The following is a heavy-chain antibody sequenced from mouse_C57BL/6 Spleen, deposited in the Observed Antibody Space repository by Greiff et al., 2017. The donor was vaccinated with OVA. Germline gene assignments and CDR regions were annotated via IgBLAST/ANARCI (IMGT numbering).Heavy chain of an antibody. D-gene: IGHD1-3*01. J-gene: IGHJ2*01. Sequence: QVHVKQPGAELVRPGSSVKLSCKASGYTFTSYWMHWVKQRPIQGLEWIGNIDPSDSETHYNQKFKDKATLTVDKSSSTAYMQLSSLTSEDSAVYYCARAELFDYWGQGTTLTVSS. CDR3: ARAELFDY. CDR2: IDPSDSET. CDR1: GYTFTSYW. V-gene: IGHV1-52*01.